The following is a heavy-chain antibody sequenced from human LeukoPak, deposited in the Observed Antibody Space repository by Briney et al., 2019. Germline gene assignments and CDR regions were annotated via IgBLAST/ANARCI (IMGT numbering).Heavy chain of an antibody. V-gene: IGHV3-23*01. CDR2: ISANGGST. J-gene: IGHJ4*02. CDR3: ARNMRDTAMVLGY. D-gene: IGHD5-18*01. Sequence: GGSVRLSCAASGFTFSIYAMSWVRQAPGKGLEWVSAISANGGSTYYADSVKGRFTISRDNSKNTLYLQMNSLRAQDTAVYYCARNMRDTAMVLGYWGQGTLVTVSS. CDR1: GFTFSIYA.